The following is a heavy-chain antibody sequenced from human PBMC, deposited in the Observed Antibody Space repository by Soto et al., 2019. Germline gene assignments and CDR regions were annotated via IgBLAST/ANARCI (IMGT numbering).Heavy chain of an antibody. D-gene: IGHD1-1*01. CDR3: ARGRYGDY. J-gene: IGHJ4*02. V-gene: IGHV1-18*01. Sequence: QVHLVHSGAEVKKPGASVKVSCKASGYTFTSYGITWVRQAPRQGLEWMGWISAHNVNTDYAQKLQGRVIVTRDTSTSTAYMELRSLRSGDTAVYYCARGRYGDYWGQGALVTVSS. CDR1: GYTFTSYG. CDR2: ISAHNVNT.